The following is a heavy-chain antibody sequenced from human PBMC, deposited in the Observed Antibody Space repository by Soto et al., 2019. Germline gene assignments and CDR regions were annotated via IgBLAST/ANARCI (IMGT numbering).Heavy chain of an antibody. J-gene: IGHJ4*02. D-gene: IGHD6-13*01. V-gene: IGHV3-15*01. CDR1: GFTFSNAW. CDR2: IKSKTDGGTT. Sequence: GGSLRLSCAASGFTFSNAWMSWVRQAPGKGLEWVGRIKSKTDGGTTDYATPVKGRFTISRDDSKNTLYLKMNSLKTEDTAVYYCTTTGSSYSSSWYYFDYWGQGTLVTVSS. CDR3: TTTGSSYSSSWYYFDY.